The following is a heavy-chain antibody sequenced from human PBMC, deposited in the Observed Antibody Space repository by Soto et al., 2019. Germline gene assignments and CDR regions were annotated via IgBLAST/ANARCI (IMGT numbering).Heavy chain of an antibody. CDR1: GFTFSSYA. Sequence: QPGGSLRLSCAASGFTFSSYAMHWVRQAPGKGLEYVSAISSNGGSTYYANSVKGRFTISRDNSKNTLYLQMGSLRAEDMAVYYCARVEGSGYDYSSGWYFYWGQGTLVTVSS. J-gene: IGHJ4*02. V-gene: IGHV3-64*01. CDR2: ISSNGGST. D-gene: IGHD6-19*01. CDR3: ARVEGSGYDYSSGWYFY.